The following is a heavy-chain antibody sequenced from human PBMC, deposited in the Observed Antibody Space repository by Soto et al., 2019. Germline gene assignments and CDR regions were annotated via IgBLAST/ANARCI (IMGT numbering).Heavy chain of an antibody. Sequence: GESLKISCKGSGYSFTSYWIGWVRQMPGKGLEWMGIIYPGDSDTRYSPSFQGQVTISADKSINTTYLQWSSLKASDTAIYYCARQAAAGKYYYAMDVWGQGITVNVS. CDR1: GYSFTSYW. J-gene: IGHJ6*02. CDR3: ARQAAAGKYYYAMDV. D-gene: IGHD6-13*01. V-gene: IGHV5-51*01. CDR2: IYPGDSDT.